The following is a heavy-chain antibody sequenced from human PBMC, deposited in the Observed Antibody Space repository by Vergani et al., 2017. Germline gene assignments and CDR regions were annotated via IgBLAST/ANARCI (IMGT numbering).Heavy chain of an antibody. CDR2: VYPSGTT. Sequence: QVQLHESGPGLVKPSETLPLTCSVSGVSMQSGSFYWTWIRQTAERRLEWMGRVYPSGTTNYNPSLNGRVTIFVDKSKNLLSLGLNAVTAADTAVYYCARGETRTDWFDPWGQGTLVTVSS. CDR3: ARGETRTDWFDP. CDR1: GVSMQSGSFY. J-gene: IGHJ5*02. D-gene: IGHD3/OR15-3a*01. V-gene: IGHV4-61*02.